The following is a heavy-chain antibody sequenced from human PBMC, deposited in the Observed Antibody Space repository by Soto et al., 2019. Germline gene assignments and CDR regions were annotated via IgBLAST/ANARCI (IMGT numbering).Heavy chain of an antibody. V-gene: IGHV1-3*01. CDR2: INPDNGNT. J-gene: IGHJ5*02. CDR1: GYSFTRYP. Sequence: SLKGYCKASGYSFTRYPMNWVRKATGQRLEWMGWINPDNGNTKSSQKFQDRVIITRDTSASTAYMDLSSLRSEESAVYYCARGMATGQLAPWGQGTLVPVSS. CDR3: ARGMATGQLAP. D-gene: IGHD2-2*01.